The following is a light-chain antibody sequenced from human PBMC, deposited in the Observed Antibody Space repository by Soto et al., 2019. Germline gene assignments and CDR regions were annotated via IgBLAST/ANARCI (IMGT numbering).Light chain of an antibody. CDR2: GAS. CDR1: QSVSSSY. CDR3: HQYGSSALT. Sequence: EIVLTQSPGTLSLSPGERAPLSCRASQSVSSSYLAWYQQKPGQAHRLLIYGASSRATGIPDRFSGSGSGTDFTLTISSLEPEDFAVYHCHQYGSSALTVGGGTKVDNK. V-gene: IGKV3-20*01. J-gene: IGKJ4*01.